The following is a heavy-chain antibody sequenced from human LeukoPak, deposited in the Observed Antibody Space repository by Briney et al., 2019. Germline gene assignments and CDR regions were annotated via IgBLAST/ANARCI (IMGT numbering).Heavy chain of an antibody. V-gene: IGHV3-7*01. D-gene: IGHD6-6*01. CDR3: ARDNRYSSSSLGY. CDR1: GFTFSSYW. Sequence: GRSLRLSCAASGFTFSSYWMSWVRQAPGKGLEWVANIKQDGSEKYYVDSVKGRFTISRDNAKNSLYLQMNSLRAEDTAVYYCARDNRYSSSSLGYWGQGTLVTVSS. J-gene: IGHJ4*02. CDR2: IKQDGSEK.